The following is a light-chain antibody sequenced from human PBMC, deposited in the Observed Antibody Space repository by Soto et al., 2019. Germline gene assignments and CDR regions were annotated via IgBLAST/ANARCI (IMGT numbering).Light chain of an antibody. J-gene: IGKJ4*01. Sequence: IVMSQSPASLAVSLGDGATINCKSSRRVFYSSNNKNHLAWYQQKPGQPPKLVIYWASTRESGVPDRFSGSGSGKDFTITISSLQDEDVAVYYCHQYFSTPITFGRGTKGDMK. V-gene: IGKV4-1*01. CDR1: RRVFYSSNNKNH. CDR2: WAS. CDR3: HQYFSTPIT.